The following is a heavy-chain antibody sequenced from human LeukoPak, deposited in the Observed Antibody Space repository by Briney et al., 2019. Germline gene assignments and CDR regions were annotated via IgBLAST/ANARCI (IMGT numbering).Heavy chain of an antibody. J-gene: IGHJ6*04. CDR2: TRNKANSYTT. Sequence: GGSLRLSCVASGFTFSDHYMDWVRQAPGKGLEWVGRTRNKANSYTTEYAASVKGRFTNSRDDSKNSLYLEMNSLKTEDTAVYYCARDPSLDLWGKGTTVTVSS. V-gene: IGHV3-72*01. CDR3: ARDPSLDL. CDR1: GFTFSDHY.